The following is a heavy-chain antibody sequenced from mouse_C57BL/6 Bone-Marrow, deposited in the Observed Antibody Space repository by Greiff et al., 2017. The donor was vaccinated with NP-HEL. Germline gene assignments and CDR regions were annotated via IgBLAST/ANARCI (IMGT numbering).Heavy chain of an antibody. D-gene: IGHD1-1*01. V-gene: IGHV1-55*01. CDR3: ARSTTVVADY. J-gene: IGHJ2*01. CDR2: IYPGSGST. Sequence: VQGVESGAELVKPGASVKMSCKASGYTFTSYWITWVKQRPGQGLEWIGDIYPGSGSTNYNEKFKSKATLTVDSSSSTAYMQLSSLTSEDSAVYYCARSTTVVADYWGQGTTLTVSS. CDR1: GYTFTSYW.